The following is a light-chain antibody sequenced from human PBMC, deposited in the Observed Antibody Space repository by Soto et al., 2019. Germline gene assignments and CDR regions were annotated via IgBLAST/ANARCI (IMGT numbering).Light chain of an antibody. CDR3: QPSGSSPYT. V-gene: IGKV3-20*01. CDR2: GAL. J-gene: IGKJ2*01. CDR1: QSVSCTS. Sequence: IGWTQSPGTLSLSPGERATLYCRASQSVSCTSLAWYQQKPGQAPRLLLYGALRMQTGIPDRFSGSESGTDYTRNISRLEPEDLALYCGQPSGSSPYTFGQGTKQAIK.